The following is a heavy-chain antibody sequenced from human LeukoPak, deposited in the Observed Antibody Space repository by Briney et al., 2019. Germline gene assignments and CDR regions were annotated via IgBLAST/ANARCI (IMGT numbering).Heavy chain of an antibody. D-gene: IGHD3-22*01. J-gene: IGHJ4*02. CDR1: GFKFDDYA. Sequence: PGRSLRLSCAASGFKFDDYAMHWVRQAPGKGLEWVSGISWNSGSIGYADSVKGRFTISRDNAKNSLYLQMNSLRAEDTALYYCAKDLYDSSGYLFDYWGQGTLVTVSS. CDR2: ISWNSGSI. CDR3: AKDLYDSSGYLFDY. V-gene: IGHV3-9*01.